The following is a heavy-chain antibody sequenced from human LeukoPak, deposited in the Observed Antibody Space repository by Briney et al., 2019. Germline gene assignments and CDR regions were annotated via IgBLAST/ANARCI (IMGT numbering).Heavy chain of an antibody. Sequence: PGGSLRLSCAASGFTFSSYWMHWVRQAPGKGLVWVSRNNSDGSSTSYADSVKGRFTISRDNAKNTLYLQMNSLRAEDTAVYYCAREEGDGYNWFWFDPWGQGTLVTVSS. CDR1: GFTFSSYW. J-gene: IGHJ5*02. CDR2: NNSDGSST. D-gene: IGHD5-24*01. V-gene: IGHV3-74*01. CDR3: AREEGDGYNWFWFDP.